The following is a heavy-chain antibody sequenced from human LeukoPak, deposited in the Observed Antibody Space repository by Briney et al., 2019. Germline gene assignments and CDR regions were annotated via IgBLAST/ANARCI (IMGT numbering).Heavy chain of an antibody. CDR1: GYSFTSYW. D-gene: IGHD3-22*01. V-gene: IGHV5-51*01. CDR3: ARSPPKLSYYDSSGYSADY. Sequence: GESLKISCKGSGYSFTSYWIAWVRQMPGKGLECMGIIYPGDSDTTYSPSFQGQVTISADKSISTAYLQWSSLKASDTAMYYCARSPPKLSYYDSSGYSADYWGQGTLVTVSS. J-gene: IGHJ4*02. CDR2: IYPGDSDT.